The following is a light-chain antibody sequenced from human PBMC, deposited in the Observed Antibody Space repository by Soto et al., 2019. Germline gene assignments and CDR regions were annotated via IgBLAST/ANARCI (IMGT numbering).Light chain of an antibody. CDR3: QQYNSYSWT. Sequence: DIQMTQSPSTLSASVGDRVTITCRASQSISSWFAWYQQKPGKAPKLLIYKASSLESGVPSRFSGSGSGTEFTLTISSLQPDDFATYYCQQYNSYSWTFGQGTKVDNK. CDR1: QSISSW. V-gene: IGKV1-5*03. CDR2: KAS. J-gene: IGKJ1*01.